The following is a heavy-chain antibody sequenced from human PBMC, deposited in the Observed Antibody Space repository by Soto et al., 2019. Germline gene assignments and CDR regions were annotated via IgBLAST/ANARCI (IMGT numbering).Heavy chain of an antibody. V-gene: IGHV1-69*13. CDR2: IIPICGTA. D-gene: IGHD3-10*01. J-gene: IGHJ6*02. CDR1: AGSFSSHA. CDR3: AREYLPGMDV. Sequence: AVNVSCKASAGSFSSHAISLVRQAPGQGLEWMGGIIPICGTANYAQKFQGRVTITADESTSTAYMEMSSLRSEDTAVYYCAREYLPGMDVWGQGTTVTVSS.